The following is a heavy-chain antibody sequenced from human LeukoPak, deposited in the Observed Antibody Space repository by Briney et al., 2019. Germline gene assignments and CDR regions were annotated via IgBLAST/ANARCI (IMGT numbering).Heavy chain of an antibody. Sequence: QPGGSLRLSCAASGFTFSSYEMNWVRQAPGKGLEWVSYISSSGSTIYYADSVKGRFTISRDNAKNSLYLQMNSLRAEDTAVYYCARVVNSGYYFDYWGQGTLVTVSS. V-gene: IGHV3-48*03. J-gene: IGHJ4*02. D-gene: IGHD5-12*01. CDR2: ISSSGSTI. CDR3: ARVVNSGYYFDY. CDR1: GFTFSSYE.